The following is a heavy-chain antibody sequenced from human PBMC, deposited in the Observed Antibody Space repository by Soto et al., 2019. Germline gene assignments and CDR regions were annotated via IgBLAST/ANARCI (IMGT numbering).Heavy chain of an antibody. D-gene: IGHD2-8*02. Sequence: PVTISCTASGGTFSSYTISWVRQTPGQGLEWMGRIIPILGIANYAQKFQGRVTITADKSTSTAYMELSSLRSEDTAVYYCARALVGYYYGVDVWGQGTTVTVSS. CDR1: GGTFSSYT. CDR3: ARALVGYYYGVDV. V-gene: IGHV1-69*02. CDR2: IIPILGIA. J-gene: IGHJ6*02.